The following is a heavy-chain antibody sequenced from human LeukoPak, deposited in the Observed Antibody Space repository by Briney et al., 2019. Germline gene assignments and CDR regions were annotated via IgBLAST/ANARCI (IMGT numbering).Heavy chain of an antibody. CDR1: GFTFSSYA. J-gene: IGHJ4*02. Sequence: GRSLRLSCAASGFTFSSYAMHWVRQAPGKGLEWVAVISYDESNKYYADSVKGRFTISRDNSKNTLYLQMNSLRAEDTAVYYCADLLHSDPFVAATVDYWGQGTLVTVSS. D-gene: IGHD2-15*01. CDR3: ADLLHSDPFVAATVDY. CDR2: ISYDESNK. V-gene: IGHV3-30*04.